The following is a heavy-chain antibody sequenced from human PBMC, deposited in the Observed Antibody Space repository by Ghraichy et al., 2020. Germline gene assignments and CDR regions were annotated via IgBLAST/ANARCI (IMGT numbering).Heavy chain of an antibody. CDR1: GGSISSYY. V-gene: IGHV4-59*01. D-gene: IGHD2-21*02. CDR2: IYYSGAT. CDR3: ARSTGRLVVTSVHAFDI. J-gene: IGHJ3*02. Sequence: SKTLSLTCTVSGGSISSYYWSWVRQPPGKGLEWIGYIYYSGATNYNPSLKSRVTISVDTSKNQFSLRLTSVTAADTAVYYCARSTGRLVVTSVHAFDIWGQGTMVTVSS.